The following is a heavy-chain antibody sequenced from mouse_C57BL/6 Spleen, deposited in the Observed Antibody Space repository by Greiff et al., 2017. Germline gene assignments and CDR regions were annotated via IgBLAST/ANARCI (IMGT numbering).Heavy chain of an antibody. CDR3: ARGGPRLYFDV. J-gene: IGHJ1*03. V-gene: IGHV1-63*01. CDR1: GYTFTNYW. CDR2: IYPGGGYT. Sequence: VQLQQSGAELVRPGTSVKMSCKASGYTFTNYWIGWAKQRPGHGLEWIGDIYPGGGYTNYNEKFKGKATLTADKSSSTAYMQFSSLTSEDSAFYYCARGGPRLYFDVWGTGTTVTVSS. D-gene: IGHD1-2*01.